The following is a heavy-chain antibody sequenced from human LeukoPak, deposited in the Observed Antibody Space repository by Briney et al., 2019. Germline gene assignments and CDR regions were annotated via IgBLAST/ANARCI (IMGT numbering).Heavy chain of an antibody. CDR2: INPGGGST. J-gene: IGHJ5*02. Sequence: ASVKVSCKASGYTFTSYYMHWVRQAPGQGLEWMGIINPGGGSTSYAQKFQGRVTMTRDTSTSTVYMELSSLRPEDTAVYYCARGRIAVAGTNWFDPWGQGTLVTVSS. V-gene: IGHV1-46*01. D-gene: IGHD6-19*01. CDR1: GYTFTSYY. CDR3: ARGRIAVAGTNWFDP.